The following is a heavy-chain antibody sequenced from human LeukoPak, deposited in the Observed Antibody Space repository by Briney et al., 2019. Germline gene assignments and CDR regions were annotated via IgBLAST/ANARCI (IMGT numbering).Heavy chain of an antibody. J-gene: IGHJ6*03. D-gene: IGHD2-15*01. CDR1: GYTFTSYD. Sequence: VASVKVSCKASGYTFTSYDINWVRQATGPGLEWMGWMNPNSGNTGYAQKFQGRVTMTRNTSISTAYMELSSLRSEDTAVYYCASHRGPANGSGDYYYMDVWGKGTTVTVSS. CDR3: ASHRGPANGSGDYYYMDV. V-gene: IGHV1-8*01. CDR2: MNPNSGNT.